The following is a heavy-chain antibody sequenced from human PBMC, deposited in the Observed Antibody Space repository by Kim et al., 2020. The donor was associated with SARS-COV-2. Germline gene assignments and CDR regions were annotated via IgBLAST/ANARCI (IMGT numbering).Heavy chain of an antibody. Sequence: ASVKVSCKSSRYSFTAYFLHWVRQAPGQGLEWVGWVNPNSDDSDSAPKFQCRVTLTVDTSIDTAYLELSGLRPDDTAVYFCAKVPTIFSLAGALNSWCQG. V-gene: IGHV1-2*02. CDR3: AKVPTIFSLAGALNS. D-gene: IGHD6-19*01. CDR2: VNPNSDDS. CDR1: RYSFTAYF. J-gene: IGHJ4*02.